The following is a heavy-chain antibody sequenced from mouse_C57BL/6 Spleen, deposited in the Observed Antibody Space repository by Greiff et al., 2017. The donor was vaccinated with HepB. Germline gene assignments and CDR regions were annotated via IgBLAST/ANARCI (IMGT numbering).Heavy chain of an antibody. Sequence: QVQLQQSGAELVRPGASVTLSCKASGYTFTDYEMHWVKQTPVHGLEWIGAIDPETGGTAYNQKFKGKAILTADKSSSTAYMELRRLTSEDSAVYYCTRWGTTVEGFDVWGTGTTVTVSS. CDR3: TRWGTTVEGFDV. CDR2: IDPETGGT. J-gene: IGHJ1*03. D-gene: IGHD1-1*01. CDR1: GYTFTDYE. V-gene: IGHV1-15*01.